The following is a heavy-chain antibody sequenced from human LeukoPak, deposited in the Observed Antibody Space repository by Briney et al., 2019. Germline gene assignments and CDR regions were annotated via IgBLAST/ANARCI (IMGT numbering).Heavy chain of an antibody. CDR2: VGASGGST. V-gene: IGHV3-23*01. CDR3: AKDLFSSTGIDS. Sequence: GGSLRLSCAASGFIFSSYAMSWVRQAPGKGLEWVAVVGASGGSTWYADSVKGRLTISRDNSKDTLYLQMNSLRVEDTAVYYCAKDLFSSTGIDSWGQGALVTVSS. CDR1: GFIFSSYA. D-gene: IGHD1-14*01. J-gene: IGHJ4*02.